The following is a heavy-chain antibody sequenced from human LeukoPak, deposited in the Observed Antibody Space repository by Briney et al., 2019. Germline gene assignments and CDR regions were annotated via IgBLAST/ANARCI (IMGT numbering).Heavy chain of an antibody. V-gene: IGHV4-61*02. Sequence: KPSQTLSLTCTVSGGSISSGSYYWSWIRQPAGKGLEWIGRIYTSGSTNYNPSLKSRVTISVDTSKNQFSLKLSSVTAADTAVYYCARGAYGSGSSNIDYWGQGTLVTVSS. CDR3: ARGAYGSGSSNIDY. J-gene: IGHJ4*02. D-gene: IGHD3-10*01. CDR2: IYTSGST. CDR1: GGSISSGSYY.